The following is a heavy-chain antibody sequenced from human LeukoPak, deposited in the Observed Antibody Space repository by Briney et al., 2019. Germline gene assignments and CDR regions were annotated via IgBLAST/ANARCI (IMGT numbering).Heavy chain of an antibody. CDR1: GGSFSGYY. J-gene: IGHJ5*02. CDR2: INHSGST. V-gene: IGHV4-34*01. CDR3: ARRGWVRPTVSPPNWFDP. D-gene: IGHD4-17*01. Sequence: NPSETLSLTCAVYGGSFSGYYWSWIRQPPGKGLEWIGEINHSGSTNYNPSLKSRVTISVDTSKNQFSLKLSSVTAADTAVYYCARRGWVRPTVSPPNWFDPWGQGTLVTVSS.